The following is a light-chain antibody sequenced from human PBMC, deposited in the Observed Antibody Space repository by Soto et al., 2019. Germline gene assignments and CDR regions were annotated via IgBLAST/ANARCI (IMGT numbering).Light chain of an antibody. J-gene: IGKJ4*01. V-gene: IGKV3-11*01. CDR2: DAS. CDR3: QQRSNWPRT. Sequence: EIVLTQSPATLSLSPGERATLSCRASQIVSSYLAWYQQKPGQAPRLLIYDASNMATGIPARFSGSGSGTDFTLTISSLEPEDFAVYYCQQRSNWPRTFGGGTKVDIK. CDR1: QIVSSY.